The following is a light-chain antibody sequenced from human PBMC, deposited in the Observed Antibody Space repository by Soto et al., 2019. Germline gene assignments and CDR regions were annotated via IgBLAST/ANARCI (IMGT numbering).Light chain of an antibody. Sequence: EIVLTQSPGTLSLSPGERATLSCRASQGLSSSYLAWYQQKPGRAPRLLIYGASSRATGIPDRFSGSGSGTDFTLTISRLEPEDFAVYYCQQYGSSLRTFGQGTKVEIK. CDR3: QQYGSSLRT. V-gene: IGKV3-20*01. J-gene: IGKJ1*01. CDR1: QGLSSSY. CDR2: GAS.